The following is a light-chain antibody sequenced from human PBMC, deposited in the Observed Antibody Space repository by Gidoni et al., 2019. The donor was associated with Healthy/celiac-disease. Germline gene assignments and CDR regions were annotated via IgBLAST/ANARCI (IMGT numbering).Light chain of an antibody. Sequence: QSARTQPRSVAGSPGQSVTISCTGTSSDVGSYNYVSWYQQHPGKAPKLMLYDVSTRPSGVPDRFSRSKSGNTASLTISGLQAEDEADYYCCSYAGSYTWVFGGGTKLTVL. CDR1: SSDVGSYNY. CDR3: CSYAGSYTWV. J-gene: IGLJ3*02. CDR2: DVS. V-gene: IGLV2-11*01.